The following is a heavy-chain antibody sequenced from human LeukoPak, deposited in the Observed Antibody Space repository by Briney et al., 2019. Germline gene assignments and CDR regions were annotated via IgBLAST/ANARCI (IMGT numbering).Heavy chain of an antibody. CDR1: GFTFSSYG. J-gene: IGHJ4*02. Sequence: GGSLRLSCAASGFTFSSYGTHWVRQAPGKGLEWVAVIWYDGSNKYYADSVKGRFTISRDNSKNTLYLQMNSLRAEDTAVYYCARDGGGRYFDWLPWGFDYWGQGTLVTVS. CDR3: ARDGGGRYFDWLPWGFDY. V-gene: IGHV3-33*01. CDR2: IWYDGSNK. D-gene: IGHD3-9*01.